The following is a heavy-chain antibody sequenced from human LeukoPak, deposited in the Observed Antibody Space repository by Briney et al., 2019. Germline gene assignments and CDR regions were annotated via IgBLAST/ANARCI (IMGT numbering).Heavy chain of an antibody. CDR3: ARYCSSTSCYDY. D-gene: IGHD2-2*01. J-gene: IGHJ4*02. CDR1: GGSISSYY. V-gene: IGHV4-59*01. Sequence: PSETLSLTCTVSGGSISSYYWSWVRQPPGKGLEWIGYIYYSGSTNYNPSPKSRVTISVDTSKNQFSLKLSSVTAADTAVYYCARYCSSTSCYDYWGQGTLVTVSS. CDR2: IYYSGST.